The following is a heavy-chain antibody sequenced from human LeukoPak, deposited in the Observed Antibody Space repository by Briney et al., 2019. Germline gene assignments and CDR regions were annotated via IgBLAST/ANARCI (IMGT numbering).Heavy chain of an antibody. CDR3: ARHSSRGHYYDFDF. D-gene: IGHD3-22*01. CDR2: IVPVIGVA. Sequence: SVKVSYKAPGDTLITHFIIWVRQAPGQGLEWVGRIVPVIGVATYAQSLQGRVIITADRSTNTAYMELSSLRFEDSAVYFCARHSSRGHYYDFDFWGQGSLVTVSS. J-gene: IGHJ4*02. V-gene: IGHV1-69*02. CDR1: GDTLITHF.